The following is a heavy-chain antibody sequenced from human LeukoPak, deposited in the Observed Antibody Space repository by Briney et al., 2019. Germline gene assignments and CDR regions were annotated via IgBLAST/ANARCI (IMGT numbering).Heavy chain of an antibody. CDR3: ASRYSGSYPDAFDI. Sequence: ASVKVSCKASGYTFTSYGISWVRQAPGQGLEWMGWISAYNGNTNYAQKLQGRVTMTTDTSTSTAYMELRSLRSDDTAVYYCASRYSGSYPDAFDIWGQGTRVTVSS. J-gene: IGHJ3*02. D-gene: IGHD1-26*01. CDR1: GYTFTSYG. CDR2: ISAYNGNT. V-gene: IGHV1-18*01.